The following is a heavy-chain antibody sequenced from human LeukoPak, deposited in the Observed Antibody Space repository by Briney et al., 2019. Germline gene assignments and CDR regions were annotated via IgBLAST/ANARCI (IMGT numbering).Heavy chain of an antibody. CDR2: INTNTGNP. CDR1: GYTFTGYY. V-gene: IGHV7-4-1*02. D-gene: IGHD6-19*01. Sequence: ASVKVSCKASGYTFTGYYMHWVRQAPGQGLEWMGWINTNTGNPTYAQGFTGRFVFSLDTSVSTAYLQISSLKAEDTAVYYCASYIGYSSGWYYYYYYMDVWGKGTTVTVSS. CDR3: ASYIGYSSGWYYYYYYMDV. J-gene: IGHJ6*03.